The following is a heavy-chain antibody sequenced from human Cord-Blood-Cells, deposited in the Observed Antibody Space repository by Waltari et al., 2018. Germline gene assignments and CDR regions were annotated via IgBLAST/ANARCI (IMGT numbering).Heavy chain of an antibody. Sequence: QVQLVQPGAEVKKPGASVQVSCKASGYTFPSSALPWVRPAPGHRLGWMGWINAGNGNTKYSQKFQGRVTITRDTSASTAYMELSSLRSEDTAVYYCARGGNCTGGVCYTGDWYFDLWGHGTLVTVSS. V-gene: IGHV1-3*01. CDR2: INAGNGNT. CDR3: ARGGNCTGGVCYTGDWYFDL. CDR1: GYTFPSSA. J-gene: IGHJ2*01. D-gene: IGHD2-8*02.